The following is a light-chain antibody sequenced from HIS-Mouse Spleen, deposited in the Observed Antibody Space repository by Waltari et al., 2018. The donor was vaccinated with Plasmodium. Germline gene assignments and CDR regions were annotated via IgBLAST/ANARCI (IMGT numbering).Light chain of an antibody. CDR2: EVS. J-gene: IGLJ2*01. Sequence: QSALTQPPSASGSPGQSVTTSCTGTSSTVGGYTSVSWYQQHPGKAPKLMIYEVSKRPSGVPDRFSGSKSGNTASLTVSGLQAEDEADYYCSSYAGSNMVFGGGTKLTVL. CDR1: SSTVGGYTS. CDR3: SSYAGSNMV. V-gene: IGLV2-8*01.